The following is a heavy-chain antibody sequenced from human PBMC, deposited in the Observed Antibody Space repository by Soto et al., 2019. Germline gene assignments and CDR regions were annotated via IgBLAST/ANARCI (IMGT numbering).Heavy chain of an antibody. V-gene: IGHV1-69*01. CDR3: ARDSGPNYYSSGSYFHYYYGMDV. CDR1: GGTFSSYA. Sequence: QVQLVQSGAEVKKPGSSVKVSCKASGGTFSSYAISWVRQAPGQGLEWMGGIIPIFGTANYAQKFQGRVTITADESTSTAYMELSSLRSEDTAVYYCARDSGPNYYSSGSYFHYYYGMDVCGHGTTVTVSS. CDR2: IIPIFGTA. D-gene: IGHD3-10*01. J-gene: IGHJ6*02.